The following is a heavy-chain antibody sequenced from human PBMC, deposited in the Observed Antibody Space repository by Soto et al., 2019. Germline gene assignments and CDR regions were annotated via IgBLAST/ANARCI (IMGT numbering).Heavy chain of an antibody. CDR2: INAGNGNT. CDR1: GYTFTSYA. CDR3: ARTPYCSGGSCYYTAFSRTHGMDV. J-gene: IGHJ6*02. V-gene: IGHV1-3*01. D-gene: IGHD2-15*01. Sequence: GASVKVSCKASGYTFTSYAMHWVRQAPGQRLEWMGWINAGNGNTKYSQKFQGRVTITRDTSASTAYMELSSLRPEDTAVYYCARTPYCSGGSCYYTAFSRTHGMDVWGQGTTVTVSS.